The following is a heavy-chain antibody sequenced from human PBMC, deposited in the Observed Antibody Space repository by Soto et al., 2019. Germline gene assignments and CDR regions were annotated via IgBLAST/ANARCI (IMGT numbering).Heavy chain of an antibody. Sequence: GGSLRLSCAASGFTFSDYYMSWIRQAPGKGREWVSYISRSGSTIYYAGSVKGRFTISRDNAKNSLYLQINSLRAEDTAVYYCACYYYYDFWSGYFDYWGQGTLVTVSS. V-gene: IGHV3-11*01. CDR3: ACYYYYDFWSGYFDY. D-gene: IGHD3-3*01. CDR2: ISRSGSTI. CDR1: GFTFSDYY. J-gene: IGHJ4*02.